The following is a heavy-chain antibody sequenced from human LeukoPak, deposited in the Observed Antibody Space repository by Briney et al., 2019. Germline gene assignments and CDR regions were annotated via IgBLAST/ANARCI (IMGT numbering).Heavy chain of an antibody. CDR3: ARDHFNGYDAFDI. Sequence: ASVKVSCTPSGYTFTIYGISWVRQAPGQGLEWMGWISAYNGNTNYAQKLQGRVTMTTDTSTSTAYMELRSLRSDDTAVYYCARDHFNGYDAFDIWGQGTMVTVSS. V-gene: IGHV1-18*01. CDR2: ISAYNGNT. D-gene: IGHD1-1*01. CDR1: GYTFTIYG. J-gene: IGHJ3*02.